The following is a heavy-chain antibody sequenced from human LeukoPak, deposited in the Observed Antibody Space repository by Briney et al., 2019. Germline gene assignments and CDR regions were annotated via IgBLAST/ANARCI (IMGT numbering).Heavy chain of an antibody. Sequence: SETLSLTCTVSGGSISSYYWSWIRQPPGKGLGWIGYIYYSGSTNYNPSLKSRVTISVDTSKNQFSLKLSSVTAADTAVYYCARAYYGSGNTYYFDYWGQGTLVTVSS. J-gene: IGHJ4*02. V-gene: IGHV4-59*01. D-gene: IGHD3-10*01. CDR1: GGSISSYY. CDR2: IYYSGST. CDR3: ARAYYGSGNTYYFDY.